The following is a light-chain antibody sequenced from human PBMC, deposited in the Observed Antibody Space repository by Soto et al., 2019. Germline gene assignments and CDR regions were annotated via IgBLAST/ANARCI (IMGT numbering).Light chain of an antibody. CDR1: QGISSW. CDR3: QQYNSYST. Sequence: DIQMTQSPSTLSASIGDTVTVACRASQGISSWLAWYQQKPGKAPKLLIYDASSLESGVPSRFSGSGSGTEFTLTISSLQPDDFATYYCQQYNSYSTFGQGTRLE. J-gene: IGKJ5*01. V-gene: IGKV1-5*01. CDR2: DAS.